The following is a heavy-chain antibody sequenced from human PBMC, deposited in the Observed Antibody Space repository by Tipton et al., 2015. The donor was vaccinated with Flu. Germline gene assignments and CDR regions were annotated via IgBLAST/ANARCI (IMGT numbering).Heavy chain of an antibody. D-gene: IGHD2-8*01. CDR3: ARRGYCNNDICYPPQDAFDI. Sequence: QLVQSGAEVKKAGESLKISCKGSGYNFISYWIGWVRQRPGKGLEWMGMIYPGDSDVRYSPSFQGQVTISADKSISAVYLQGSSLTASDTAIYYCARRGYCNNDICYPPQDAFDIWGQGTMVTVSS. V-gene: IGHV5-51*01. CDR1: GYNFISYW. CDR2: IYPGDSDV. J-gene: IGHJ3*02.